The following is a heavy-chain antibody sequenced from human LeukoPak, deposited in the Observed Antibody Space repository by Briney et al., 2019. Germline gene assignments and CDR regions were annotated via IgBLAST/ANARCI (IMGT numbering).Heavy chain of an antibody. CDR3: ARLRKDYYGSGSYYIALGYFDY. D-gene: IGHD3-10*01. CDR1: GGSISSSNW. J-gene: IGHJ4*02. CDR2: IYHSGST. Sequence: PSETLSLTCAVSGGSISSSNWWSWVRQPPGKGLEWIGEIYHSGSTNYNPSLKSRVTISVDTSKNQFSLKLSSVTAADTAVYYCARLRKDYYGSGSYYIALGYFDYWGQGTLVTVSS. V-gene: IGHV4-4*02.